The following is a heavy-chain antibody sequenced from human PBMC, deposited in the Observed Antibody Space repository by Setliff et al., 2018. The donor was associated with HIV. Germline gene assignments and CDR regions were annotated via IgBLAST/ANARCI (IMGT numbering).Heavy chain of an antibody. Sequence: PGESLKISCKGSGYTFTNYWIAWVRQMPGKGLEWMGIIHPGDSDARYSPSFLGQVTISVDKSISTAYLQWSSLKASDTAMYYCARDGQQLVSYYYYYYMDVWGKGTTVTVSS. D-gene: IGHD6-13*01. J-gene: IGHJ6*03. CDR3: ARDGQQLVSYYYYYYMDV. CDR1: GYTFTNYW. CDR2: IHPGDSDA. V-gene: IGHV5-51*01.